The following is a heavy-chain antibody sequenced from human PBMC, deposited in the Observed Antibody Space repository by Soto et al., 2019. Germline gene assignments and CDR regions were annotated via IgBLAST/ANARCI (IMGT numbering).Heavy chain of an antibody. CDR2: IYSGST. D-gene: IGHD3-10*01. CDR1: GGSISGYY. V-gene: IGHV4-59*01. CDR3: ARRGGAAGAFDI. J-gene: IGHJ3*02. Sequence: QVQLQESGPGLVKPSETLSLTCTVSGGSISGYYWSWIRQPPGKGLEWIGYIYSGSTNYNPSLKSRVTISVDTSKNRFSLKLSSVTAADTAVYYCARRGGAAGAFDIWGLGTMVTVSS.